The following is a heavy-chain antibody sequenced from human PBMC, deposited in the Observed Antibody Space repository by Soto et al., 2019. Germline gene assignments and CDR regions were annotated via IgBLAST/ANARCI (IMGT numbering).Heavy chain of an antibody. CDR3: VRLLGNSWLDF. J-gene: IGHJ5*01. Sequence: QVQLQQSEPGLVKPSQTLSLSSAISGDSVSSSSVTLNWIRQSPSRGLEWLGRTYYRSQWYNDYAESLKSRITITPDTSKNQFALHLKSLTPEDTAVYYCVRLLGNSWLDFWGQGTLVTVYS. V-gene: IGHV6-1*01. CDR2: TYYRSQWYN. CDR1: GDSVSSSSVT. D-gene: IGHD1-26*01.